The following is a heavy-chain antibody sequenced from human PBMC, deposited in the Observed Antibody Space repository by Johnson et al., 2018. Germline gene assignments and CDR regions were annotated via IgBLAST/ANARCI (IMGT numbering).Heavy chain of an antibody. CDR2: VSSDGYNK. Sequence: QVQLVQSGGGVVHSGGSLRLSCAASGFTLSSYDMHWVRQVPGKGLEWVAGVSSDGYNKYYGDSVKGRFTISRDNSKNTLYLQMNSLRAGDTAVYYCAKDLHWYALDVWGQGTTVTVSS. CDR3: AKDLHWYALDV. D-gene: IGHD2-8*01. CDR1: GFTLSSYD. V-gene: IGHV3-33*05. J-gene: IGHJ6*02.